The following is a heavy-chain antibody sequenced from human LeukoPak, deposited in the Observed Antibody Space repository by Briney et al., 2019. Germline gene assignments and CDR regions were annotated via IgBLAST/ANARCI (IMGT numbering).Heavy chain of an antibody. V-gene: IGHV3-21*01. CDR2: ISSSSSYI. Sequence: GGSLRLSCAASGFTFSSYAMSWVRQAPGKGLEWVSSISSSSSYIYYADSVKGRFTISRDNAKNSLYLQMNSLRAEDTAVYYCARRVVTRDAFDIWGQGTMVTVSS. CDR3: ARRVVTRDAFDI. J-gene: IGHJ3*02. CDR1: GFTFSSYA. D-gene: IGHD3-3*01.